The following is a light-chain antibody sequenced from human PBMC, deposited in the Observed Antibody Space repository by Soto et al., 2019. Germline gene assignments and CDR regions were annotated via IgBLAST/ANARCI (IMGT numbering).Light chain of an antibody. CDR2: KAS. V-gene: IGKV1-5*03. Sequence: EIQMTQSPSTLSGSVGDRVTITCRASQTISSWVAWYQQKPGKAPKLLIYKASTLKSGVPSRFSGSGSGTEFTLTISSLQPDDFATYYCQHYNSYSEAFGQGTKVELK. J-gene: IGKJ1*01. CDR3: QHYNSYSEA. CDR1: QTISSW.